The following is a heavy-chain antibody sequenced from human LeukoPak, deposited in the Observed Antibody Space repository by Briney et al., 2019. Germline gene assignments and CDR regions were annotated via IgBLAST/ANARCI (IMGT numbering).Heavy chain of an antibody. CDR1: GFTFGDHA. V-gene: IGHV3-49*04. J-gene: IGHJ6*02. CDR2: IQSRAYGGTT. CDR3: MDV. Sequence: PGRSLRLSCSSYGFTFGDHAMSWVRQAPGKGLEWVGFIQSRAYGGTTEYAASVKSRFSISRDDSKGIAYLQMNSLKIEDTAVYYCMDVWGQGTTVIVSS.